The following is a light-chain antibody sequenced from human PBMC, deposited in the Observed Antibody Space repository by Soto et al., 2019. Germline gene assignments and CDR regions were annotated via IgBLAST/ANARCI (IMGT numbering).Light chain of an antibody. CDR1: SSDVGSYNL. CDR2: EGS. Sequence: QSVLTQPASVSGSPGQSITISRTGTSSDVGSYNLVSWYQQHPGKAPKLMIYEGSKRPSGVSNRFSGSKSGNTASLTISGLQAEDEADYYCCSYAGSSTWVFGGGTKVT. J-gene: IGLJ3*02. V-gene: IGLV2-23*01. CDR3: CSYAGSSTWV.